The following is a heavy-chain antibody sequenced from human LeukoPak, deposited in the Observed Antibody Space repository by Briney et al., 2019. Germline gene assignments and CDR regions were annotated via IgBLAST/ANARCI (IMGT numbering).Heavy chain of an antibody. Sequence: PSETLSLTCSVSGVPISTCYWSWLRQSPGKGLEWIAYVYYNGDILYNPSLKSRVSISLDTSKNQVSLSVTSATAADTAVYFCATTWHYDSRGYLFEDWGHGTRVTVSS. CDR3: ATTWHYDSRGYLFED. CDR1: GVPISTCY. D-gene: IGHD3-22*01. V-gene: IGHV4-59*01. CDR2: VYYNGDI. J-gene: IGHJ4*01.